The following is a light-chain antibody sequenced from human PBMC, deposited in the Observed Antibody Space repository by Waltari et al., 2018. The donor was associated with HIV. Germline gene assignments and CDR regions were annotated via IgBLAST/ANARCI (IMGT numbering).Light chain of an antibody. CDR2: GVN. Sequence: SALTQPASVSGSPGPSVTLSCTRTSYAFDLQNFLSWYQQHPGKAPQLIIFGVNSRPSGISSRFSASKSGDTASLTISGLQSGDEADYYCTTYTAKESLLIGSGTKLTVL. CDR3: TTYTAKESLL. CDR1: SYAFDLQNF. V-gene: IGLV2-14*01. J-gene: IGLJ2*01.